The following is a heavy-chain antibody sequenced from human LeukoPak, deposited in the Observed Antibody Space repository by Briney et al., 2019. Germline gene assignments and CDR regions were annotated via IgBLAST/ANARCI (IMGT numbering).Heavy chain of an antibody. J-gene: IGHJ3*02. V-gene: IGHV1-69*13. Sequence: ASVKVSCKASGYTFTSYGISWVRQAPGQGLGWMGGIIPIFGTANYAQKFQGRVTITADESTSTAYMELSSLRSEDTAVYYCARGLRWQKSDSAFDIWGQGTMVTVSS. CDR2: IIPIFGTA. CDR1: GYTFTSYG. D-gene: IGHD4-23*01. CDR3: ARGLRWQKSDSAFDI.